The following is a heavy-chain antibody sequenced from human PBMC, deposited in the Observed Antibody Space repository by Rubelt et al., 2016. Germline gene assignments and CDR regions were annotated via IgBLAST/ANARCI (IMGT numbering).Heavy chain of an antibody. D-gene: IGHD6-19*01. CDR1: GGSISSSSYY. J-gene: IGHJ4*02. V-gene: IGHV4-39*01. Sequence: QLQLQESGPGLVKPSETLSLTCTVSGGSISSSSYYWGWIRQPPGKGLEWIGSFYFSGSTYYNPSPKSPVTISVDTSKNQFSLKLSSVTAADTAVYYCARLSSGWYYFDYWGQGTLVTVSS. CDR3: ARLSSGWYYFDY. CDR2: FYFSGST.